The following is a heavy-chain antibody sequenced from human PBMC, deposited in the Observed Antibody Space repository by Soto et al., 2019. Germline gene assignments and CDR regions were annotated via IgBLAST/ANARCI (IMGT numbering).Heavy chain of an antibody. CDR1: GYSFTSYW. CDR2: IYPGDSDT. D-gene: IGHD3-3*01. Sequence: GESLKISCKGSGYSFTSYWIGWVRQMPGKGLEWMGIIYPGDSDTRYSPSFQGQVTISADKSISTAYLQWSSLKASDTAMYYCARGTSITITPGYFDYWGQGTLVTVSS. V-gene: IGHV5-51*01. CDR3: ARGTSITITPGYFDY. J-gene: IGHJ4*02.